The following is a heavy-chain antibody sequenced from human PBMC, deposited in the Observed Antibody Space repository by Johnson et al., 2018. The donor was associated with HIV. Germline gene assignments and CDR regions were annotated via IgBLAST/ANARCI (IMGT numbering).Heavy chain of an antibody. V-gene: IGHV3-9*01. CDR1: GFTFDDYV. CDR3: AKDNPRARGAFDI. Sequence: ELQLVESGGGLVQPGRSLRLSCAASGFTFDDYVMHWVRQAPGKGLEWVSGISWNSGSIGYADSVKGRFTISRDNAKNSLYLQMNSLRAEDTALYYCAKDNPRARGAFDIWGQGTMVTVSS. D-gene: IGHD3-10*01. CDR2: ISWNSGSI. J-gene: IGHJ3*02.